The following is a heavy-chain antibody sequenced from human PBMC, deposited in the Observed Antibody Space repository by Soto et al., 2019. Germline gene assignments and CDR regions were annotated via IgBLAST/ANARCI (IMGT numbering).Heavy chain of an antibody. D-gene: IGHD5-12*01. CDR1: EFTFSNYG. J-gene: IGHJ6*02. Sequence: QVQLVESGGGVLKPGRSQRLSSAASEFTFSNYGMHWVRKAPGKGLEWVPVISYDGSNKYYADSVKGRFTISRDNSKNTLYLQMKSLRAEDTAVYYCAKGDYSAYDAYYYYGMDVWGQGTTVTVSS. CDR2: ISYDGSNK. V-gene: IGHV3-30*18. CDR3: AKGDYSAYDAYYYYGMDV.